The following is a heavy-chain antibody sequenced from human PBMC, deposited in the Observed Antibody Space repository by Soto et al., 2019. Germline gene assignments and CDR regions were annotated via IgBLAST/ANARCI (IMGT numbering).Heavy chain of an antibody. CDR2: IIPVFGTT. Sequence: QVQLVQSGAEVKKPGSSVKVFCKASGGTFSNYTISWVRQAHGQGLEWMGGIIPVFGTTDYEQKFQGRVTITADGSKSTAYMKLSSLRSADTAVYYCARSSPYIVVRKPTGNQDYYGMDVWGQGTTVTVSS. CDR3: ARSSPYIVVRKPTGNQDYYGMDV. V-gene: IGHV1-69*01. J-gene: IGHJ6*02. D-gene: IGHD2-2*01. CDR1: GGTFSNYT.